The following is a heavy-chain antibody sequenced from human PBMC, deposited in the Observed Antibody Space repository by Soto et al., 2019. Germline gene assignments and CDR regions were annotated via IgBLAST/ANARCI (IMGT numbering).Heavy chain of an antibody. Sequence: PGGSLRLSCAASGFTFSSYSMNWVRQAPGKGLEWVSYISSSSSTIYYADSVKGRFTISRDNAKNSLYLQMNSLRDEDTAVYYCASWPRTGYSSGWPNWFDPWGQGTLVTVSS. CDR1: GFTFSSYS. CDR3: ASWPRTGYSSGWPNWFDP. CDR2: ISSSSSTI. J-gene: IGHJ5*02. V-gene: IGHV3-48*02. D-gene: IGHD6-19*01.